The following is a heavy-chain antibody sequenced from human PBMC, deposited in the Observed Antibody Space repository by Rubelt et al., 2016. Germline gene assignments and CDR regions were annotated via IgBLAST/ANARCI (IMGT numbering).Heavy chain of an antibody. CDR2: IKQDGSEI. D-gene: IGHD3-22*01. V-gene: IGHV3-7*01. Sequence: GLEWVANIKQDGSEIHYVGSVKGRFTISRDNAKNSLYLQMNSLRAEDTAVYYCARDKGWYDSSPYYFDYWGQGTLVTVSS. J-gene: IGHJ4*02. CDR3: ARDKGWYDSSPYYFDY.